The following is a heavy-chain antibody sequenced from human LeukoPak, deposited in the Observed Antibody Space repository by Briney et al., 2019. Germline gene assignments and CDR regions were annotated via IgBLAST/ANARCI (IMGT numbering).Heavy chain of an antibody. Sequence: SETLSLTCTVSGGSISSYYWSWIRQPPGKGLEWIGYIYYSGSTDYNPSLKSRVTISVDTSKNQFSLKLSSVTAADTAVYYCARGYSGNYPHRFAPWGQGTLVTVSS. CDR1: GGSISSYY. D-gene: IGHD1-26*01. J-gene: IGHJ5*02. V-gene: IGHV4-59*08. CDR3: ARGYSGNYPHRFAP. CDR2: IYYSGST.